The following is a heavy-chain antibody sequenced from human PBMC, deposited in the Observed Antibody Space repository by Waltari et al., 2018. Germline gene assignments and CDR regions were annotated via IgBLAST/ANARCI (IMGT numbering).Heavy chain of an antibody. Sequence: EAQLVQSGAEVKKPGATVKISCKGSRYTFTDYYIHWVQQAPEKGLDWMGLVDPEDGGTVYAEKFQGRGTISADTSTDTTHMELSSLRSEDTAVYYCVRGPRVAAAGLDYWGQGTLVTVSS. CDR1: RYTFTDYY. D-gene: IGHD6-13*01. CDR2: VDPEDGGT. V-gene: IGHV1-69-2*01. J-gene: IGHJ4*02. CDR3: VRGPRVAAAGLDY.